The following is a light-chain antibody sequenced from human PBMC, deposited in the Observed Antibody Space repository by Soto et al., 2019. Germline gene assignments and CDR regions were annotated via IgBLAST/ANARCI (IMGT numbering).Light chain of an antibody. CDR1: SSDVGDYNY. CDR3: SSYTRSSTLVV. V-gene: IGLV2-14*03. J-gene: IGLJ3*02. Sequence: QSALTQPASVSGSPGQSITISCTGTSSDVGDYNYVSWYQHHPGKAPKLMIYDVTNRPSGVSDRFSGSKFGNTTSLTISGLQAEDEADYHCSSYTRSSTLVVFGGGTKLTVL. CDR2: DVT.